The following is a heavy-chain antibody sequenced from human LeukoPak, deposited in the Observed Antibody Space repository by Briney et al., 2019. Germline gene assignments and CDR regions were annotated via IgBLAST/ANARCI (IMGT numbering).Heavy chain of an antibody. CDR3: TRDADYGGNSGLGIYVDY. V-gene: IGHV3-49*03. Sequence: GGSLRLSCTASGFTFGDYAMSWFRQAPGKGLEWVGFIRSKAYGGTTEYAASVKGRFTISRDDSKSIAYLQMNSLKTEDTAAYYCTRDADYGGNSGLGIYVDYWGQGTLVTVSS. CDR2: IRSKAYGGTT. CDR1: GFTFGDYA. D-gene: IGHD4-23*01. J-gene: IGHJ4*02.